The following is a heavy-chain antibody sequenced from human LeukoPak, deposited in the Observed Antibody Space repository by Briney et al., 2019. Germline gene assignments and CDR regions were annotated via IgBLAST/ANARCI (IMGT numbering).Heavy chain of an antibody. D-gene: IGHD1-1*01. CDR3: ATSKNWYFDY. V-gene: IGHV4-30-4*01. J-gene: IGHJ4*02. Sequence: SETLSLTCAVPGGSVSGGDYYWSWIRQPPGKGLEWIGFTFDSGGPFYNQSLKSRVTISLDTSKNQFSLKLSSVTAADTAVYYCATSKNWYFDYWGQGTLVTVSS. CDR1: GGSVSGGDYY. CDR2: TFDSGGP.